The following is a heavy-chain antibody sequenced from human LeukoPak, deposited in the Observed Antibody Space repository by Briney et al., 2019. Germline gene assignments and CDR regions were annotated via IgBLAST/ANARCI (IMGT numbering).Heavy chain of an antibody. D-gene: IGHD6-19*01. V-gene: IGHV1-8*03. CDR3: ARTQWLDDAFDI. Sequence: ASVKVSCKASGYTFTSYDINWVRQATGQGLEWMGWMNPNSGNTGYAQKFQGRVTITRNTSISTAYMELSSLRSEDTAVYYCARTQWLDDAFDIWGQGTMVTVSS. J-gene: IGHJ3*02. CDR1: GYTFTSYD. CDR2: MNPNSGNT.